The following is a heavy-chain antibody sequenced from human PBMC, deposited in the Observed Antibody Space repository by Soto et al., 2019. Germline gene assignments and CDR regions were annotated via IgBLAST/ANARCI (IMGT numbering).Heavy chain of an antibody. CDR3: ARQQDLAGTDSSGYLDY. CDR1: GYSFTSYW. CDR2: IYPGDSDT. Sequence: GESLKISCKGSGYSFTSYWIGWVRQMPGKGLEWMGIIYPGDSDTRYSPSFQGQVTISADKSISTAYLQWSSLKASDTAMYYCARQQDLAGTDSSGYLDYWGQGTLVTVSS. V-gene: IGHV5-51*01. D-gene: IGHD3-22*01. J-gene: IGHJ4*02.